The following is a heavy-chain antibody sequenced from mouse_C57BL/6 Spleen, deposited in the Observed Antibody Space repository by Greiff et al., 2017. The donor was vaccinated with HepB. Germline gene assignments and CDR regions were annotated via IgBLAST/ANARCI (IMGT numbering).Heavy chain of an antibody. J-gene: IGHJ1*03. D-gene: IGHD2-5*01. CDR1: GYTFTSYW. CDR3: ARDSNYWYFDV. Sequence: VQLKQPGAELVRPGSSVKLSCKASGYTFTSYWMDWVKQRPGQGLEWIGNIYPSDSETHYNQKFKDKATLTVDKSSSTAYMQLSSLTSEDSAVYYCARDSNYWYFDVWGTGTTVTVSS. CDR2: IYPSDSET. V-gene: IGHV1-61*01.